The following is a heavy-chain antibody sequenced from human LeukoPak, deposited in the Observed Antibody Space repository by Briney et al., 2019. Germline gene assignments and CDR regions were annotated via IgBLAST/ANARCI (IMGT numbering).Heavy chain of an antibody. CDR2: IWYDGSNE. CDR1: GFTFNSYG. J-gene: IGHJ6*02. Sequence: PGRSLRLSCAASGFTFNSYGTHWVRQAPGKGLEWVAVIWYDGSNEYYADSVKGRFTISRDNSKNTLYLQMNSLRAEDTAVYYCAGDYGEYYYGMDVWGQGTTVTVSS. V-gene: IGHV3-33*01. D-gene: IGHD4-17*01. CDR3: AGDYGEYYYGMDV.